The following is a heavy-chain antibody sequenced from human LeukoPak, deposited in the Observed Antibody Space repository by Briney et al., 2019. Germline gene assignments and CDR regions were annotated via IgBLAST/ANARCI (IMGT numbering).Heavy chain of an antibody. V-gene: IGHV3-66*01. CDR3: AREGKTYSSSWYRFDY. CDR2: IYSGGST. Sequence: GGSLRLSCAASGFTVSSNYMSWVRQAPGKGLEWVSVIYSGGSTYYADSVKGRFTISRDNSKNTLYLQMNSLRAEDTAVYYCAREGKTYSSSWYRFDYWGQGTLVTVSS. J-gene: IGHJ4*02. D-gene: IGHD6-13*01. CDR1: GFTVSSNY.